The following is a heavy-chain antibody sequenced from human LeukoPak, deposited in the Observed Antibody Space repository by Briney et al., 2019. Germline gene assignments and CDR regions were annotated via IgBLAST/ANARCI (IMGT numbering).Heavy chain of an antibody. CDR2: IYNSVNT. Sequence: PSETLSLTCTVSGGSISTTTYYWAWIRQSPGKGLEWIGSIYNSVNTYYNPSLKSRVTISVDTSENHFSLKLSSVTAADTAVYYCASYSYDSSGCSERDAWGQGSLVPVSA. CDR1: GGSISTTTYY. D-gene: IGHD3-22*01. CDR3: ASYSYDSSGCSERDA. V-gene: IGHV4-39*02. J-gene: IGHJ5*02.